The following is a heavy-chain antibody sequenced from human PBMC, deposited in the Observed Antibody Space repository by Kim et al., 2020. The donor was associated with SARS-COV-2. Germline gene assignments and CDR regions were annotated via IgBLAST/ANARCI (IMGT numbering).Heavy chain of an antibody. D-gene: IGHD1-26*01. Sequence: LKGRVTISVDTSKNQFSLKLSSVTAADTAVYYCARDRGDGYYISYYGMDVWGQGTTVTVSS. J-gene: IGHJ6*02. CDR3: ARDRGDGYYISYYGMDV. V-gene: IGHV4-59*01.